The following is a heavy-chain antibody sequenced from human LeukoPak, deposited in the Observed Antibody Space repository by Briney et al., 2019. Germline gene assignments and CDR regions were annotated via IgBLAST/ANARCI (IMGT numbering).Heavy chain of an antibody. Sequence: PGGSLRLSCVVSGFTFSDHYMDWVRQAPGKGLEWVSAITASGDSTYYVDSVKGRFTISRDNSKNTLFLQMNSPRADGTAVYYCAKSDHGFWTGYKRWGQGTLVTVSS. CDR2: ITASGDST. CDR1: GFTFSDHY. J-gene: IGHJ4*02. CDR3: AKSDHGFWTGYKR. D-gene: IGHD3/OR15-3a*01. V-gene: IGHV3-23*01.